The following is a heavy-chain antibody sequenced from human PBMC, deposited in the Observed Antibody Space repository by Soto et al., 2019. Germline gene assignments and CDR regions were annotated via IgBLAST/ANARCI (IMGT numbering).Heavy chain of an antibody. CDR3: AKDRSGSSWSNFDY. CDR1: GFTFSSYA. Sequence: GGSLRLSCAASGFTFSSYAMSWVRQAPGKGLEWVSAISGSGGSTYYADSVKGRFTISRDNSKNTLCLQMNSLRAEDTAVYYCAKDRSGSSWSNFDYWGQGNLVTVSS. D-gene: IGHD6-13*01. J-gene: IGHJ4*02. CDR2: ISGSGGST. V-gene: IGHV3-23*01.